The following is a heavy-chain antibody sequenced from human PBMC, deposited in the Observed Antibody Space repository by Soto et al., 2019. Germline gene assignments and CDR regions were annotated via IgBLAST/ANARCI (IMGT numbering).Heavy chain of an antibody. D-gene: IGHD3-16*01. CDR3: ASLNSYLGVYDWFDP. CDR1: VGSISSGGYS. CDR2: IYHSGST. Sequence: TLSLTCAFSVGSISSGGYSWSWIRQPPGKGLEWIGYIYHSGSTYYNPSLKSRVTISVDRSKNQFSLKLSSVTAADTAVYYCASLNSYLGVYDWFDPWGQGTLVTVSS. J-gene: IGHJ5*02. V-gene: IGHV4-30-2*01.